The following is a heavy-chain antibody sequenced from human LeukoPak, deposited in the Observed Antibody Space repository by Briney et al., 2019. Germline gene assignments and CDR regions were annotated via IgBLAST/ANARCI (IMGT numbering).Heavy chain of an antibody. V-gene: IGHV1-69*13. CDR3: ARLITDDYYDSSGYYDY. D-gene: IGHD3-22*01. Sequence: ASVKVSCKASGGTFSSYAISWVRQAPGQGLEWRGGIIPIFGTANYAQKFQGRVTITADESTSTAYMELSSLRSEDTAVYYCARLITDDYYDSSGYYDYWGQGTLVTVSS. J-gene: IGHJ4*02. CDR1: GGTFSSYA. CDR2: IIPIFGTA.